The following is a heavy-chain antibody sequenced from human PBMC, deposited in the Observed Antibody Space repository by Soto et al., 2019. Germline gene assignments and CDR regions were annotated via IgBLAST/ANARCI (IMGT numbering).Heavy chain of an antibody. D-gene: IGHD6-13*01. CDR2: ISSSSSYI. CDR1: GFTFSSYS. CDR3: ARIAAAGQNDAFEI. J-gene: IGHJ3*02. V-gene: IGHV3-21*01. Sequence: GGSLRLSCAASGFTFSSYSMNWVRQAPGKGLEWVSSISSSSSYIYYADSVKGRFTISRDNAKNSLYLQMNSLRAGDTAVYYRARIAAAGQNDAFEIWGQGTMVTVSS.